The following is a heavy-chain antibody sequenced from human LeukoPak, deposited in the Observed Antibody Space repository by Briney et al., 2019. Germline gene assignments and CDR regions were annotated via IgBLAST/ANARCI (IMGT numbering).Heavy chain of an antibody. CDR3: ARASVAAAGIDY. CDR2: IWYDGSNK. D-gene: IGHD6-13*01. V-gene: IGHV3-33*01. J-gene: IGHJ4*02. CDR1: GFTFSSYG. Sequence: GRSLRLSCAASGFTFSSYGMHWVRQAPGKGLEWVAVIWYDGSNKYYADSVKGRFTISRDNSKNTLYLQMNSLRAEDTAVYYCARASVAAAGIDYWGQGTLVTVSS.